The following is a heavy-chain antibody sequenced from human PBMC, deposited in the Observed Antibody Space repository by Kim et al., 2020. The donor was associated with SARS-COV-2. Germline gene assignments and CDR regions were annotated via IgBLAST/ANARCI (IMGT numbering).Heavy chain of an antibody. J-gene: IGHJ4*02. CDR2: ISYDGSNK. CDR1: GFTFSSYA. D-gene: IGHD3-9*01. V-gene: IGHV3-30*04. Sequence: GGSLRLSCAASGFTFSSYAMHWVRQAPGKGLEWVAVISYDGSNKYYADSVKGRFTISRDNSKNTLYLQMNSLRAEDTAVYYCARGLYFAHYFDYWGQGTLVTVSS. CDR3: ARGLYFAHYFDY.